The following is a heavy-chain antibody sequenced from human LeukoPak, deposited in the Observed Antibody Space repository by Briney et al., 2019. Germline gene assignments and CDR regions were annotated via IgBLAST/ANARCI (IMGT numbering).Heavy chain of an antibody. Sequence: GGSLRLSCAASGFTFSSYAMSWVRQAPGKGLEWVSAISGSGGSTYYADSVKGRFTISRDNSKNTLYLQMNSLRAEDTAVLYCAKFKGHYYYDSSGYCDNWGQGTLVTVSS. D-gene: IGHD3-22*01. J-gene: IGHJ4*02. CDR1: GFTFSSYA. CDR2: ISGSGGST. CDR3: AKFKGHYYYDSSGYCDN. V-gene: IGHV3-23*01.